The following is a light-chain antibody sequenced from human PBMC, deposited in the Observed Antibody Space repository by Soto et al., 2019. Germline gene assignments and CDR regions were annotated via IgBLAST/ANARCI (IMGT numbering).Light chain of an antibody. CDR3: QQRSDSIT. Sequence: EIVMTQSLATLSVSPGERATFSCRASQSVSSNLAWYQQKPGQAPRLLIYGASFRATGIPARFSGRGSGTEFLLTISSLPDEDLAVYCYQQRSDSITFGQGTRLEIK. J-gene: IGKJ5*01. CDR1: QSVSSN. V-gene: IGKV3-15*01. CDR2: GAS.